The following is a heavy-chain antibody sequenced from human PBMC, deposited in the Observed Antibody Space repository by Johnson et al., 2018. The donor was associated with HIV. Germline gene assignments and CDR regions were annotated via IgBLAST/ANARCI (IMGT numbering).Heavy chain of an antibody. D-gene: IGHD1-26*01. Sequence: VLLVESGGGLVQPGRSLRLSCAASGFTFDDYAMHWVRQAPGKGLEWVSGISWNSGSIGYADSVKGRFTISRDNAKNSLYLQMNSLRAEDTAVYYCASDKGGIVGYDAFDIWGQGTMVTVSS. V-gene: IGHV3-9*01. CDR2: ISWNSGSI. J-gene: IGHJ3*02. CDR1: GFTFDDYA. CDR3: ASDKGGIVGYDAFDI.